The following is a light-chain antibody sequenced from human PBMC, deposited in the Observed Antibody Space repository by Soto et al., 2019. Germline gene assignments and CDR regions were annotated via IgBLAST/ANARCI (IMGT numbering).Light chain of an antibody. CDR3: QQYGSSGT. V-gene: IGKV1-9*01. Sequence: IHATQSPSILSASVGDSVTITCRTSQGVLNSFAWYQQKSGKAPRLLIYSISSLKSGVPSRFSGSGSGAEFTLTITNLQPEDFAVYYCQQYGSSGTFGQGTKVDIK. CDR2: SIS. J-gene: IGKJ1*01. CDR1: QGVLNS.